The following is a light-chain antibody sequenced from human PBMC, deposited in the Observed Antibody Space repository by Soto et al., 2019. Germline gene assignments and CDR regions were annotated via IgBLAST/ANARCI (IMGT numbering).Light chain of an antibody. Sequence: EVVMTQSPATLSVSPGERATLSFRASQSVSRNLAWYQKRPGRAPRLLIYDASTRATNIPSRFSGSGSVTEFTLAISGLQSEYLAVYYCQPYNHWTLYTFGQGTKLEIK. J-gene: IGKJ2*01. CDR3: QPYNHWTLYT. V-gene: IGKV3-15*01. CDR1: QSVSRN. CDR2: DAS.